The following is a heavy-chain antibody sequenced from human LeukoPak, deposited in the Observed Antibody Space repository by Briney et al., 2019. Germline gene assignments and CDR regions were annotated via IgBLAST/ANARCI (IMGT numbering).Heavy chain of an antibody. J-gene: IGHJ4*02. D-gene: IGHD5-12*01. CDR2: ICFSGST. V-gene: IGHV4-59*01. Sequence: SETLSLTCTVSGGSLSSYYWSWIRQPPGKGLEGIGYICFSGSTNYSPSLKSRVTISVDTSKNQFSLKLTSVTAADTAVYYCARLRYSGYVKYYFDYWGQGTLVTVSS. CDR1: GGSLSSYY. CDR3: ARLRYSGYVKYYFDY.